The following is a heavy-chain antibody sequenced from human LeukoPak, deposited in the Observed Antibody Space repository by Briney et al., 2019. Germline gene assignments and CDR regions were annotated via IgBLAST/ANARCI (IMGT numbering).Heavy chain of an antibody. Sequence: SETLSLTCTVSGGSIGNDYWTWRRQPPGEALEWIGDIYHTGITNYNPSLKSRVAISVDTSKNQFSLRLNSVTAADTALYYCARDEPRGAWVYWGQGALVTVSS. V-gene: IGHV4-59*01. J-gene: IGHJ4*02. CDR1: GGSIGNDY. CDR3: ARDEPRGAWVY. CDR2: IYHTGIT. D-gene: IGHD1-14*01.